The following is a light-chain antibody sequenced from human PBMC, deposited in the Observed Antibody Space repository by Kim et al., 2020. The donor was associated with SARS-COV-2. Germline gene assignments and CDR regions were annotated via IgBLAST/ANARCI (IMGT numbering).Light chain of an antibody. CDR3: HQYSSAPWT. V-gene: IGKV1-27*01. Sequence: DIQMTQSPSSLSASVGDRVTITCRASQDIANSLAWYQQKPGKVPQVLIYAASTLQSGVPSRFSGSGSGTEFTLTIGSLQTEDVATSYCHQYSSAPWTFGPGTKVDI. J-gene: IGKJ1*01. CDR1: QDIANS. CDR2: AAS.